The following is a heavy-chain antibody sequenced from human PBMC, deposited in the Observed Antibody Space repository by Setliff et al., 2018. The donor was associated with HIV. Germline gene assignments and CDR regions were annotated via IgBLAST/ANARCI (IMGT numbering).Heavy chain of an antibody. J-gene: IGHJ5*01. V-gene: IGHV4-61*02. CDR3: VRSGCNGNICYDSRGWLDS. CDR1: GGSIDSGNYD. D-gene: IGHD5-12*01. Sequence: SETLSLTCTVSGGSIDSGNYDWNWVRQPGGKGLEWIGRIYTRGSTKYSPTFESRFTMSLDTSKNQFSLNLRSVTAADTALYYCVRSGCNGNICYDSRGWLDSWGQGTLVTVSS. CDR2: IYTRGST.